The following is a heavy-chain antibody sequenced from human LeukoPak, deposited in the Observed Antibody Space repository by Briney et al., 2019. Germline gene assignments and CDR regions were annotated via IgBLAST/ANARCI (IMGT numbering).Heavy chain of an antibody. V-gene: IGHV3-23*01. CDR3: AKEVGDYYSYMNV. CDR1: GSTFSNSA. J-gene: IGHJ6*03. CDR2: ISGSGGST. D-gene: IGHD1-26*01. Sequence: GGSLRLSCAASGSTFSNSAMNWVRQAPGKGLEWVAAISGSGGSTYYADSVKGRLTFSRDNSKNTLYVQMNSLRAEDTAMYYCAKEVGDYYSYMNVWGKGTTVTVSS.